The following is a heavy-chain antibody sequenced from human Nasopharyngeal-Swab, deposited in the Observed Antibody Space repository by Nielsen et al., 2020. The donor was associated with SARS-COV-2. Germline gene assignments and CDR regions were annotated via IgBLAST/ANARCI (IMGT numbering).Heavy chain of an antibody. CDR2: INPNSGGT. Sequence: ASVKVSCKVSGYTFTGYYMHWVRQAPGQGLEWMGRINPNSGGTNYAQKFQGRVTMTRDTSISTAYMELSRLRSDDTAVYYCARDQGAAARWIIWGQGTLVTVSS. J-gene: IGHJ4*02. D-gene: IGHD6-6*01. V-gene: IGHV1-2*06. CDR3: ARDQGAAARWII. CDR1: GYTFTGYY.